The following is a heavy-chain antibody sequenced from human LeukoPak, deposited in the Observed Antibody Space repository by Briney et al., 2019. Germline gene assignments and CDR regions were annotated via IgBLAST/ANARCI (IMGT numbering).Heavy chain of an antibody. CDR1: GGTFSSYA. CDR2: IIPILGIA. CDR3: ARHSYQDYYDSSGYFDY. V-gene: IGHV1-69*04. J-gene: IGHJ4*02. Sequence: SVKVSCKVSGGTFSSYAISWVRQAPGQGLEWMGRIIPILGIANYAQKFQGRVTITADKSTSTAYMELSSLRSEDTAVYYCARHSYQDYYDSSGYFDYWGQGTLVTVSS. D-gene: IGHD3-22*01.